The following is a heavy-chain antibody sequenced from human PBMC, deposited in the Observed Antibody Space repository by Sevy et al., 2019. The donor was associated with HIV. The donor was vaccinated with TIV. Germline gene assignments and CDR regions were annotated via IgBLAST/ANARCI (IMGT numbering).Heavy chain of an antibody. D-gene: IGHD3-3*01. J-gene: IGHJ4*02. V-gene: IGHV1-2*02. CDR3: ARGLRFLEWSLGYFDY. CDR2: INPNSGGT. CDR1: GYTFTGYY. Sequence: ASVKVSCKASGYTFTGYYMHWVRQAPGQGLEWMGWINPNSGGTNYAQKFQGRVTMTRDTSISTAYMELSRLRSDDTAVYYCARGLRFLEWSLGYFDYWGQGTLVTVSS.